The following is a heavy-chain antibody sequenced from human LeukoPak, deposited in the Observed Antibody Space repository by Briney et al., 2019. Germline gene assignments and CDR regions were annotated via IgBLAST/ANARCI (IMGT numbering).Heavy chain of an antibody. CDR2: IYYSGSI. CDR3: ARLTLYYYGSGSYHNLGFFDP. D-gene: IGHD3-10*01. CDR1: GGSVTSGSFY. Sequence: SETLSLTCSVSGGSVTSGSFYWTWIRQPPGKGLEWIGYIYYSGSINYNPSLKSRITMSVDTSKNEFSLKLSSVTAADTAVYYCARLTLYYYGSGSYHNLGFFDPWGQGTLVTVSS. V-gene: IGHV4-61*01. J-gene: IGHJ5*02.